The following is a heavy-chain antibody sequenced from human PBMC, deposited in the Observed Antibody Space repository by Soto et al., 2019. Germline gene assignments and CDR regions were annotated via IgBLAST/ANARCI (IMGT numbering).Heavy chain of an antibody. J-gene: IGHJ4*02. CDR1: GYTFTSYG. D-gene: IGHD4-17*01. V-gene: IGHV1-18*01. CDR3: AANYGDYRGESLGFDY. Sequence: QVQLVQSGAEVKKPGASVKVSCKASGYTFTSYGISWVRQAPGQGLEWMGWISAYNGNTNYAQKLQGRVTMTTDTSTSTAYQELRSLRSDNTAVYYCAANYGDYRGESLGFDYWGQGTLVTVSS. CDR2: ISAYNGNT.